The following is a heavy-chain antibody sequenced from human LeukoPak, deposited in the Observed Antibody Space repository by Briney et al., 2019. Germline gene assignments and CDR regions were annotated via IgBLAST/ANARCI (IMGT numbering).Heavy chain of an antibody. J-gene: IGHJ4*02. D-gene: IGHD2-15*01. CDR1: GFTFSYYG. Sequence: PGGSLRLSCAASGFTFSYYGIHWVRQAPGKGLEWVSYISSSSSTIYYADSVKGRFTISRDNSKKTMYLQMKSLRAEDTAVYYCAKVVAATHGDYWGQGTLVTVSS. CDR2: ISSSSSTI. V-gene: IGHV3-48*01. CDR3: AKVVAATHGDY.